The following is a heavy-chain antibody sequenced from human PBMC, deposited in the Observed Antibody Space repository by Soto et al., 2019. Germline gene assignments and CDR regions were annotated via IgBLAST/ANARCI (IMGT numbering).Heavy chain of an antibody. CDR2: INHSGSA. D-gene: IGHD6-19*01. CDR1: GESFSGYI. J-gene: IGHJ4*02. Sequence: QVQLQQSGAGLLKPSETLSLTCAVYGESFSGYIWTWIRQTPGKGLQWIGQINHSGSAYYNPSLKRQVTKSVHTSNSQFSLELSSVTAADTAVYYCARGLVTGSHYSGGWYYFDSWGQGTQVTVSS. CDR3: ARGLVTGSHYSGGWYYFDS. V-gene: IGHV4-34*01.